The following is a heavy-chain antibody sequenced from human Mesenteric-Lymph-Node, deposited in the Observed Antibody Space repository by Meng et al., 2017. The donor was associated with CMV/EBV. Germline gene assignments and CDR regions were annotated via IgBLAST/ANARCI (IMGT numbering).Heavy chain of an antibody. CDR2: IYYSGST. J-gene: IGHJ4*02. CDR1: GGSISSGGYY. D-gene: IGHD6-6*01. Sequence: SGGSISSGGYYWSWIRQHPGKGLEWIGYIYYSGSTYYNPSLKSRVTISVDTSKNQFSLKLSSVTAADTAVYYCAREGGYSSSSDGDYWGQGTPVTVSS. V-gene: IGHV4-31*02. CDR3: AREGGYSSSSDGDY.